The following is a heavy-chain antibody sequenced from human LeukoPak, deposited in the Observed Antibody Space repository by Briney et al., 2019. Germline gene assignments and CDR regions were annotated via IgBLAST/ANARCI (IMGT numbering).Heavy chain of an antibody. CDR3: ARDSAMVTPYYYGMDV. D-gene: IGHD5-18*01. Sequence: SQTLSLACSVSGGSISSGAYYWSWIRQPPGKGLEWIGYIYYSGSTYYNPSLKSRVTITVDTSKNQFSLKLSSVTAADTAVYYCARDSAMVTPYYYGMDVWGKGTTVTVSS. CDR2: IYYSGST. V-gene: IGHV4-30-4*01. J-gene: IGHJ6*04. CDR1: GGSISSGAYY.